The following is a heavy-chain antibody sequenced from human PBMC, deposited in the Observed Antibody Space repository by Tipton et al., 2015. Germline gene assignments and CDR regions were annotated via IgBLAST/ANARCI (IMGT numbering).Heavy chain of an antibody. V-gene: IGHV4-39*02. D-gene: IGHD6-6*01. CDR2: IYYSGST. J-gene: IGHJ5*02. CDR3: ARDSSSPGNWFDP. CDR1: GDSISTHRYY. Sequence: TLSLTCTVSGDSISTHRYYWDWIRQSPGKGLQWIGSIYYSGSTYYNPSLKSRVIISVDTSKNQFSLKLSSVTAADTAVYYCARDSSSPGNWFDPWGQGTLVTVSS.